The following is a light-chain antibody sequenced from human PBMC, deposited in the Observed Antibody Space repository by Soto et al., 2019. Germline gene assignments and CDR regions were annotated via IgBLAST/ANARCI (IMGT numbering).Light chain of an antibody. CDR1: SSDVGSYNL. CDR2: EGS. J-gene: IGLJ2*01. CDR3: CSFAGSSTVV. Sequence: QSALTQPASLSGSPGQSITISCTGTSSDVGSYNLVSWYQQHPTKAPKLLIFEGSKRPSGVSNRFSGSKSGNTASLTISGLQAVDEADYYCCSFAGSSTVVFGGGTKVTVL. V-gene: IGLV2-23*01.